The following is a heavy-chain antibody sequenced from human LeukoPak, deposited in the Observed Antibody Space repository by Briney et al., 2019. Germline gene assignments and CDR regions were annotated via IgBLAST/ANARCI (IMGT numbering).Heavy chain of an antibody. Sequence: GGSLRLSCVVSGITFGTYWMSWVRQAPGKGREWVANIKQDATEKYYVDSVKGRFTISRDNAKNSLYLQMNSLRAEDTAVYYCARDVGATLDYWGQGTLVTVSS. D-gene: IGHD1-26*01. J-gene: IGHJ4*02. CDR3: ARDVGATLDY. CDR1: GITFGTYW. CDR2: IKQDATEK. V-gene: IGHV3-7*03.